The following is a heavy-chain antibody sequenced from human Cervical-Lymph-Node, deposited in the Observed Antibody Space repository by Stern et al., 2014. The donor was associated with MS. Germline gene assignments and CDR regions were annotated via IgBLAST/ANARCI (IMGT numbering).Heavy chain of an antibody. J-gene: IGHJ4*02. CDR1: GYGFTTYD. CDR2: MSPNSGYT. CDR3: ARVKVNKGGRYVINYYDY. Sequence: VQLVESGAEVKKPGASVKVSCKASGYGFTTYDINWMRQATGQGLEWMGWMSPNSGYTGYAQKFTGRVTMTRNTSISTAYMELTSLSSEDTAVYFCARVKVNKGGRYVINYYDYWCQGTLVTVSS. V-gene: IGHV1-8*01. D-gene: IGHD6-19*01.